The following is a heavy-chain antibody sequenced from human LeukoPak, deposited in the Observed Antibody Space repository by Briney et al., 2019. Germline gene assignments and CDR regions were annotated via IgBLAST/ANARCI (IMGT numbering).Heavy chain of an antibody. CDR1: GFTFSSYA. Sequence: GGSLRLSCAASGFTFSSYAMSWVRQAPGKGLEWVSFIYSGGSTYYADSVKGRFTISRDNSNNTLHLQMNSLRPDDSALYYCAREDNPLWFDPWGQGTLVTVSS. CDR2: IYSGGST. CDR3: AREDNPLWFDP. V-gene: IGHV3-66*02. J-gene: IGHJ5*02. D-gene: IGHD1-1*01.